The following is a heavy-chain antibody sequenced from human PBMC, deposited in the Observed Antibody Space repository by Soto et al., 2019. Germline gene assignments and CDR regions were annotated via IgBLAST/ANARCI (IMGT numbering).Heavy chain of an antibody. CDR2: IYSGGST. V-gene: IGHV3-53*04. J-gene: IGHJ6*02. D-gene: IGHD4-17*01. Sequence: EVQLVESGGGLVQPGGSLRLSCAASGFTVSSNYMSWVRQAPGKGLEWVSVIYSGGSTYYADSVKGRFTISRHNSKNTLHLQMNSQRAEATAVYYCASGGDYGDQYCYYGMDVWGQGTTVTVSS. CDR1: GFTVSSNY. CDR3: ASGGDYGDQYCYYGMDV.